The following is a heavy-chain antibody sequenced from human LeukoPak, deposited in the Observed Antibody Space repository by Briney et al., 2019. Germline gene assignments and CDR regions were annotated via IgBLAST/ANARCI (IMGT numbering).Heavy chain of an antibody. CDR1: GGSISSYY. J-gene: IGHJ3*02. Sequence: SETLSLTCTVSGGSISSYYWSWIRQPAGKGLEWIGRIYTSGSTNYNPSHKSRVTMSVDTSKNQFSLKLSSVTAADTAVYYCARDGYSSSWKAFDIWGQGTMVTVSS. CDR3: ARDGYSSSWKAFDI. CDR2: IYTSGST. D-gene: IGHD6-13*01. V-gene: IGHV4-4*07.